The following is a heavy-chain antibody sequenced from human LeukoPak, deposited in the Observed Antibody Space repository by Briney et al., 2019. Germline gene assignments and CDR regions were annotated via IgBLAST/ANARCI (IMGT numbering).Heavy chain of an antibody. CDR2: IYSGGST. CDR3: ARDPYSSGYYVY. V-gene: IGHV3-53*01. D-gene: IGHD3-22*01. J-gene: IGHJ4*02. Sequence: GGSLRLSCAASGFTVSSNYMSWVRQAPGKGLEWVSVIYSGGSTYYADSVKGRFTISRDNSKNTLYLQMNSLRAEDTAVYYCARDPYSSGYYVYWGQGTLVTVSS. CDR1: GFTVSSNY.